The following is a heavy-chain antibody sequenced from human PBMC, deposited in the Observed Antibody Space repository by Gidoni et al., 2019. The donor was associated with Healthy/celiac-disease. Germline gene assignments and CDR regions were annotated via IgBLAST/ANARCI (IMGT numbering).Heavy chain of an antibody. D-gene: IGHD6-13*01. Sequence: QVTLRESGPALVKPTQTLTLTCTFSGFSLSTSGMCVSWLRQPPGKALEWLALIDWDDDKYYSTSLKTRLTISKDTSKNQVVLTMTNMDPVDTATYYCARIRGIAAPRGYYYYGMDVWGQGTTVTVSS. V-gene: IGHV2-70*01. CDR3: ARIRGIAAPRGYYYYGMDV. J-gene: IGHJ6*02. CDR1: GFSLSTSGMC. CDR2: IDWDDDK.